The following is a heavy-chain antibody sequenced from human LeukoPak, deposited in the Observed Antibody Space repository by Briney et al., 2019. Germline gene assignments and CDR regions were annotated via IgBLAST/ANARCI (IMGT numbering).Heavy chain of an antibody. CDR3: TTDYYDYVWGSYRPDY. CDR2: IKSKTDGETT. D-gene: IGHD3-16*02. J-gene: IGHJ4*02. Sequence: GGSLRLSCAASGLTFNKAWMTWVRQAPGQGLEWVARIKSKTDGETTDYAAPVKGRFTISRDDSKNTLYLQMNSLKTEDTAVYYCTTDYYDYVWGSYRPDYWGQGTLVTVSS. V-gene: IGHV3-15*01. CDR1: GLTFNKAW.